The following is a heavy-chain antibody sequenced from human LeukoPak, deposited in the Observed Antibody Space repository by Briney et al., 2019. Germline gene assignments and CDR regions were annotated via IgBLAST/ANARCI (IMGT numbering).Heavy chain of an antibody. Sequence: GGSLRPSCVASGFTFSTYWMSWVRQAPGKGLEWVANIKQDGSEKYYVDSVKGRFTISRDNAKNSLYLQMNSLRAEDTAVYYCARGLFYFQYWGQGTLVTVSS. CDR1: GFTFSTYW. V-gene: IGHV3-7*04. J-gene: IGHJ1*01. D-gene: IGHD3-16*01. CDR2: IKQDGSEK. CDR3: ARGLFYFQY.